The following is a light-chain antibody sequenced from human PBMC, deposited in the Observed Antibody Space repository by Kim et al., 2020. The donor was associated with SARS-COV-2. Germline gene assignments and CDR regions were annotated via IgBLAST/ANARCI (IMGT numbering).Light chain of an antibody. CDR2: GKN. CDR3: HSRDSTVNV. V-gene: IGLV3-19*01. J-gene: IGLJ3*02. CDR1: SLSIYY. Sequence: SVAMGQTARITCLGDSLSIYYAPRYQQKPRQSPVLVIYGKNNRPSGIPDRFSGSSLGDTASLTLTGAQSEDEADYYCHSRDSTVNVFGGGTRLTVL.